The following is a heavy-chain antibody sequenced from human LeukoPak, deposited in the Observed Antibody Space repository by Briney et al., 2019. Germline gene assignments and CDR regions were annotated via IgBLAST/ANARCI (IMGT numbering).Heavy chain of an antibody. V-gene: IGHV4-34*01. Sequence: SETLSLTCAVYGGSFSGYYWSWIRQPPGKGLEWIGEINHSGSTNYNPSLKSRVTISVDTSKNQFSLKLSSVTAADTAVYYCARVVVGSRADDYWGQGTLVTVSS. CDR1: GGSFSGYY. CDR2: INHSGST. CDR3: ARVVVGSRADDY. D-gene: IGHD2-15*01. J-gene: IGHJ4*02.